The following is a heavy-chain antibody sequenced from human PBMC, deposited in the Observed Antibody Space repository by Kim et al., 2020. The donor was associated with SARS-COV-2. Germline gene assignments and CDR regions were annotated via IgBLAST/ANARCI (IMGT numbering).Heavy chain of an antibody. CDR1: GFTFSSYW. D-gene: IGHD3-10*01. CDR2: IKHDGSEK. Sequence: GGSLRLSCAASGFTFSSYWMSWVRQAPGKGLEWVANIKHDGSEKYYVDSVKGRFTISRDNAKNSLYLQMNSLRAGDTAVYYCAREDRRITMVRGVKAAFDIWGQGTMVTVSS. J-gene: IGHJ3*02. V-gene: IGHV3-7*03. CDR3: AREDRRITMVRGVKAAFDI.